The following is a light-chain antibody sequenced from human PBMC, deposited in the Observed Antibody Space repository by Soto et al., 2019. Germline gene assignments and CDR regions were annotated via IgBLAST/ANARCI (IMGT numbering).Light chain of an antibody. V-gene: IGLV1-51*01. CDR3: GTWDSSLSAFV. CDR2: DNN. CDR1: SSNIGNNY. Sequence: QSVLTHPPSVSAAAGQKVTISCSGGSSNIGNNYVSWYQQLPGTAPKLLIYDNNKRPSGIPDRFSGSKSGTSATLGITGLQTGDEDDYYCGTWDSSLSAFVFGTGTKLTVL. J-gene: IGLJ1*01.